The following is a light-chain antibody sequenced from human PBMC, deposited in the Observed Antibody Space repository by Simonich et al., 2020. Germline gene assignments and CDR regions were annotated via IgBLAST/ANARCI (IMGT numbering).Light chain of an antibody. CDR2: CAS. V-gene: IGKV4-1*01. CDR3: QQYYSTPIT. Sequence: DIVMTQSPDSLAVSLGERATINCKSSQSVLYSSNNKNYLAWYQQKPGQPPKLLIYCASTREAGDPDRFSGSGSGTDFTLTISSLQAEDVAVYYCQQYYSTPITFGQGTRLEIK. CDR1: QSVLYSSNNKNY. J-gene: IGKJ5*01.